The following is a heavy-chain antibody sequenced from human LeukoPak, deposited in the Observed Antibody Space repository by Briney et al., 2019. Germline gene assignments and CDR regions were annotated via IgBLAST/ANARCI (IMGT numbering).Heavy chain of an antibody. D-gene: IGHD3-3*01. V-gene: IGHV4-4*02. Sequence: SSGTLSLTCGVSGGSITTTNWWTWVRQPPGKGLEWIGEVHLDGRTNYNPSLESRLTISVDLSENHISLRLTSVTAADTAVYYCAREGGFYLPLDYSGQGTLVTVSS. CDR2: VHLDGRT. CDR3: AREGGFYLPLDY. J-gene: IGHJ4*02. CDR1: GGSITTTNW.